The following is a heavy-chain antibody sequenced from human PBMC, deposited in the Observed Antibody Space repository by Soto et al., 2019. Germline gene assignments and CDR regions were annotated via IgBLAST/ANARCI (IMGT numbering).Heavy chain of an antibody. J-gene: IGHJ5*02. V-gene: IGHV1-2*02. CDR1: GYTFTGYY. CDR2: INPNSGGT. CDR3: ARAYYYGHKGWFDP. Sequence: ASVKVSCKASGYTFTGYYMHWVRQAPRQGLEWMGWINPNSGGTNYAQKFQGRVTMTRDTSISTAYMELSRLRSDDTAVYYCARAYYYGHKGWFDPWGQGTLVTVS. D-gene: IGHD3-10*01.